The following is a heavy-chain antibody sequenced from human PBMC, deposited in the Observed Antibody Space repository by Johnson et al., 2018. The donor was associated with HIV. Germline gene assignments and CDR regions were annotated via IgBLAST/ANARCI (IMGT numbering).Heavy chain of an antibody. CDR2: ILFDGVYK. J-gene: IGHJ3*02. V-gene: IGHV3-30-3*01. D-gene: IGHD3-22*01. CDR3: GRDRTKVEIVPRMWSDDHDSTVYQKDDAFDI. Sequence: QVQLVESGGGVVQPGTSLRLSCAASGFPFRDSAMHWVRQAPGRGMEWVAVILFDGVYKHYAESVKGRFTISRDNSKNSLYLQMNRPRAEETAVYYCGRDRTKVEIVPRMWSDDHDSTVYQKDDAFDIWGQGTMVTVSS. CDR1: GFPFRDSA.